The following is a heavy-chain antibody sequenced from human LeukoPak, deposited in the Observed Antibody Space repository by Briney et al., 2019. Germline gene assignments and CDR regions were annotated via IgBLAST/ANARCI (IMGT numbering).Heavy chain of an antibody. Sequence: PGGSLRLSCAASGFTFDDYAMHWVRQAPGKGLEWVANIKQDGSEKYYVDSVKGRFTISRGNAKNSLYLQMNSLRAEDTAVYYCARGDYYDSSGFYHDAFDIWGQGTMVTVSS. V-gene: IGHV3-7*01. CDR2: IKQDGSEK. CDR1: GFTFDDYA. CDR3: ARGDYYDSSGFYHDAFDI. J-gene: IGHJ3*02. D-gene: IGHD3-22*01.